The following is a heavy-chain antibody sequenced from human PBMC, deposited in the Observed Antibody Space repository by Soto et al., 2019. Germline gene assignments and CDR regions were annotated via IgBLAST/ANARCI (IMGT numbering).Heavy chain of an antibody. D-gene: IGHD6-19*01. V-gene: IGHV4-39*01. CDR1: GGSISSSSYY. CDR2: IYYSGST. CDR3: ARAIRWSGWYIDY. J-gene: IGHJ4*02. Sequence: SETLSLTCTVSGGSISSSSYYWGWIRQPPGKGLERIGSIYYSGSTYYNPSLKSRVTISVDTSKNQFSLKLSSMTAADTAVYYCARAIRWSGWYIDYWGQGTLVTVSS.